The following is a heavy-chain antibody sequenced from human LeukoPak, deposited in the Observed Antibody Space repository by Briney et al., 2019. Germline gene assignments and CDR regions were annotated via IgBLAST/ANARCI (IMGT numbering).Heavy chain of an antibody. D-gene: IGHD6-19*01. CDR1: GFTFSSYA. CDR3: ARDRQWYSSGYYYGMDV. V-gene: IGHV3-30-3*01. CDR2: ISYDGSNN. J-gene: IGHJ6*02. Sequence: PGGSLSLSSSAAGFTFSSYAMHWVRRAPGKELLWGAVISYDGSNNDYAVSVKGRFTISTDNSKNTLYLQMNSLTAEDTAVYYCARDRQWYSSGYYYGMDVWGQGTTVTVSS.